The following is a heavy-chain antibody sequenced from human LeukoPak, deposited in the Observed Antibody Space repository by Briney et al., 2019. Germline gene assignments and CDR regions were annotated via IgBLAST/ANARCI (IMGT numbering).Heavy chain of an antibody. J-gene: IGHJ4*02. CDR2: ISGSGGST. CDR3: AKDLLSGHPPQEFDY. D-gene: IGHD6-19*01. Sequence: GGSLRLSCAASGFTFSSYAMSWVRQAPGKGLEWVSAISGSGGSTYYADSVKDRFTISRDNSKNTLYLQMNSLRAEDTAVYYCAKDLLSGHPPQEFDYWGQGTLVTVSS. CDR1: GFTFSSYA. V-gene: IGHV3-23*01.